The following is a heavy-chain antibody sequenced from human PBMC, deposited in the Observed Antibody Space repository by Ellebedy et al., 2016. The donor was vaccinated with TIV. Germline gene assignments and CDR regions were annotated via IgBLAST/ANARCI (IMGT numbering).Heavy chain of an antibody. J-gene: IGHJ6*02. D-gene: IGHD1-26*01. V-gene: IGHV3-66*01. Sequence: GESLKISCAASGFTVSSNFMSWVRQAPGKGLEWVSAMYSGGSTFYADSVKGRFTISRDNSKNTVYLQMNSLRAEDTAVYYCARDRSGRDYGMDVWGQGTTVTVS. CDR3: ARDRSGRDYGMDV. CDR1: GFTVSSNF. CDR2: MYSGGST.